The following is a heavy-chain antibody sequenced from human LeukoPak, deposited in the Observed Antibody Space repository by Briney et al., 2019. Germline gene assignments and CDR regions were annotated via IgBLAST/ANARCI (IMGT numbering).Heavy chain of an antibody. J-gene: IGHJ4*02. CDR2: INPNSGGT. Sequence: GASVKVSCRASGYTFTGYHMHWVRQAPGQGLEWMGWINPNSGGTYYAQKFQGRVTMTRDTSISTAYMELSRLRSDDTAVYYCARDGHFDYWGQGTLVTVSS. V-gene: IGHV1-2*02. CDR1: GYTFTGYH. CDR3: ARDGHFDY.